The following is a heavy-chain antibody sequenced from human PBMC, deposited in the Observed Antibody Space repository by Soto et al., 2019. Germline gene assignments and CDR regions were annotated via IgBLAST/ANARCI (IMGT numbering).Heavy chain of an antibody. D-gene: IGHD3-16*02. CDR2: ISAYNGNT. J-gene: IGHJ4*02. CDR1: GYTFTSYY. V-gene: IGHV1-18*01. Sequence: ASVKVSCKASGYTFTSYYISWVRQAPGQGLEWMGWISAYNGNTNYAQKLQGRVTMTTDTSTSTAYMELRSLRSDDTAVYYCARDGRPYDYVWGSYRYTPYWGQGTLVTVSS. CDR3: ARDGRPYDYVWGSYRYTPY.